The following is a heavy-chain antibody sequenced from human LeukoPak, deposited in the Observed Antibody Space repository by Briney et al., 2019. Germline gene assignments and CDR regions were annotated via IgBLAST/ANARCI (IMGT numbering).Heavy chain of an antibody. V-gene: IGHV3-21*01. J-gene: IGHJ4*02. D-gene: IGHD6-13*01. CDR2: ISSSSSYI. CDR3: ARDQAAPPGY. CDR1: GFTFSSYS. Sequence: GGSLRLPCAASGFTFSSYSMNWVRQAPGKGLEWVSFISSSSSYIYYADSVKGRFTISRDNAKNSLYLQMNSLRAEDTAVYYCARDQAAPPGYWGQGTLVTVSS.